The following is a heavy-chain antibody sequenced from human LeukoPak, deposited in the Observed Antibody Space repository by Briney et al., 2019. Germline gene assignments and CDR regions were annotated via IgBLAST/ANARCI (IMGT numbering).Heavy chain of an antibody. CDR3: ARDRWSSTSYNDY. Sequence: GGSLRLSCAASGFTFSNYGMHWVRQAPGKGLEWVAVIWYDGNNKYYADSVKGRFTISRDNSKNTLYLQMNGLRAEDTAVYYCARDRWSSTSYNDYWGQGTLVTVSS. D-gene: IGHD2-2*01. CDR2: IWYDGNNK. V-gene: IGHV3-33*01. J-gene: IGHJ4*02. CDR1: GFTFSNYG.